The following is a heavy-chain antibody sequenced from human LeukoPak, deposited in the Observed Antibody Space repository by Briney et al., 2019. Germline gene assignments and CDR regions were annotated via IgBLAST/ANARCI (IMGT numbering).Heavy chain of an antibody. CDR1: GYTFTSYD. D-gene: IGHD3-22*01. V-gene: IGHV1-8*03. CDR2: MNPNSGNT. J-gene: IGHJ4*02. Sequence: ASVKVSCKASGYTFTSYDINWVRQATGQGLEWMGWMNPNSGNTGYAQKFQGSVTITRNTSISTAYMELSSLRSEDTAVYYCARGPLPIDYYDSSGYAYYFDYWGQGTLVTVSS. CDR3: ARGPLPIDYYDSSGYAYYFDY.